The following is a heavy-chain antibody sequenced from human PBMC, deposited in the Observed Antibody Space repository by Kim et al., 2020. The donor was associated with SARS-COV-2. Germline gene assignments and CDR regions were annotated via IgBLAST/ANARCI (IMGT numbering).Heavy chain of an antibody. CDR1: GGSVSSGSYY. D-gene: IGHD2-8*01. Sequence: SETLSLTCTVSGGSVSSGSYYWSWIRQPPGKGLEWIGYIYYSGSTNYNPSLKSRVTISVDTSKNQFSLKLSSVTAADTAVYYCARGFFGVLMVYDRLDYWGQGTLVTVSS. CDR2: IYYSGST. J-gene: IGHJ4*02. V-gene: IGHV4-61*01. CDR3: ARGFFGVLMVYDRLDY.